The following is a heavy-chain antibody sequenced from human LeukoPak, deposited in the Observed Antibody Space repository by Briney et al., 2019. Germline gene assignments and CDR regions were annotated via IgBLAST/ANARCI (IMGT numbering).Heavy chain of an antibody. Sequence: ASVKVSCKASGYTFTGYYMHWVRQAPGQGLEWMGWINANSGGTNHAQKFQGRVTMTRDTSISTAYMELSRLRSDDTAVYYCARSSRYDIWTGYPYWGQGTLVTVSP. CDR2: INANSGGT. CDR3: ARSSRYDIWTGYPY. V-gene: IGHV1-2*02. D-gene: IGHD3-9*01. J-gene: IGHJ4*02. CDR1: GYTFTGYY.